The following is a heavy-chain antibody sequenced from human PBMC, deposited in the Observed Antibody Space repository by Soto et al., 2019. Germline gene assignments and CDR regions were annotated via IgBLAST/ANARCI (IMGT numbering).Heavy chain of an antibody. CDR2: IYPGDSDT. D-gene: IGHD3-9*01. V-gene: IGHV5-51*01. J-gene: IGHJ4*02. Sequence: PGESLKISCKGSGYSFTSYWIGWVRQMPGKGLEWMGIIYPGDSDTRYSPSFQGQVTISADKSISTAYLQWSSLKASDTAMYYCARRVYDILTVHYTYYFDYWGQGTLVTVSS. CDR1: GYSFTSYW. CDR3: ARRVYDILTVHYTYYFDY.